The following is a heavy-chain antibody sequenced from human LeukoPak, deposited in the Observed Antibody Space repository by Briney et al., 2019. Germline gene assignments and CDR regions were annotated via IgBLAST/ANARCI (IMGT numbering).Heavy chain of an antibody. V-gene: IGHV3-74*01. Sequence: GGSLRLSCAASGFTFSSYWMHWVRQAPGKGLAWVSRINSDGSSTSYADSVKGRFTISRDNAKNTLYLQMNSLRAEDTAVYYCARGGGYEAVIDWGQGTMVTVSS. CDR3: ARGGGYEAVID. CDR1: GFTFSSYW. J-gene: IGHJ3*01. D-gene: IGHD5-12*01. CDR2: INSDGSST.